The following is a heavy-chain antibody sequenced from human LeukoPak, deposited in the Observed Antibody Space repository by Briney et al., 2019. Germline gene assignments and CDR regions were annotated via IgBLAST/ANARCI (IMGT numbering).Heavy chain of an antibody. CDR3: ARDNSVGDIAWWFAP. J-gene: IGHJ5*02. D-gene: IGHD3-16*02. CDR1: GYTFTSYY. Sequence: ASVKVSCKASGYTFTSYYMHWVRQAPGQGLEWMGIINPSGGSTSYAQKFQGRVTVTRDTSTSTVYMELSSLRSEDTAVYYCARDNSVGDIAWWFAPWGQGTLVTVSS. V-gene: IGHV1-46*01. CDR2: INPSGGST.